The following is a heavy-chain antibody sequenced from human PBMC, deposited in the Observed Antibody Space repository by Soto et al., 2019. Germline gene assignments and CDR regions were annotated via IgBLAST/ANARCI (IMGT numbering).Heavy chain of an antibody. CDR1: GYTFTSYA. CDR3: ARTYYYDSSGQFDY. Sequence: ASVKVSCKASGYTFTSYAMHWVRQAPGQRLEWMGWINAGNGNTKYSQKLQGRVTITRDTSASTAYMELSSLRSEDTAVYYCARTYYYDSSGQFDYWGQGTLVTVSS. D-gene: IGHD3-22*01. CDR2: INAGNGNT. V-gene: IGHV1-3*01. J-gene: IGHJ4*02.